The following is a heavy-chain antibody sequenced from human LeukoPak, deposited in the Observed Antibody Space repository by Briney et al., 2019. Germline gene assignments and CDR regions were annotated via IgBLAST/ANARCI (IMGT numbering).Heavy chain of an antibody. CDR3: ARALYSGYETSHYYYYYMDV. CDR1: GGTFSSYA. V-gene: IGHV1-69*13. CDR2: IIPIFGTA. J-gene: IGHJ6*03. Sequence: SVKVSCKASGGTFSSYAISWVRQAPGQGLEWMGGIIPIFGTANYAQKFQGRVTITADESTSTAHMELSSLRSEDTAVYYCARALYSGYETSHYYYYYMDVWGKGTTVTISS. D-gene: IGHD5-12*01.